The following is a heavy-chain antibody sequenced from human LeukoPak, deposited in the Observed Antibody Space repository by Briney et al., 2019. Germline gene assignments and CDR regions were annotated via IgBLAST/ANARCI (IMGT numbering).Heavy chain of an antibody. CDR2: IYYSGST. D-gene: IGHD2-21*02. CDR1: GGSISSYY. J-gene: IGHJ4*02. Sequence: PWETLSLTCTVSGGSISSYYWSWMRQPPGKGLEWIGYIYYSGSTNYNPSLKSRVTISVDTSKNQFSLKLSSVTAAGTAVYYCAREVVVTATLDYWGQGTLVTVSS. V-gene: IGHV4-59*01. CDR3: AREVVVTATLDY.